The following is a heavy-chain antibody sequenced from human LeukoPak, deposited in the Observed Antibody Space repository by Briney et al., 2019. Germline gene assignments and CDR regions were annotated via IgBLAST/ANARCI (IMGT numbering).Heavy chain of an antibody. Sequence: PSETLSLTCTVYGGSISSSSYYWGWIRQPPGKGLEWNVSIYYSGSTYSNPSLKSRITITVKTYKNQYSLKLSSVTAANTAVYYCASGYDSSAYQPFIDYWGQGTLVTVSS. J-gene: IGHJ4*02. CDR2: IYYSGST. CDR3: ASGYDSSAYQPFIDY. D-gene: IGHD3-22*01. CDR1: GGSISSSSYY. V-gene: IGHV4-39*01.